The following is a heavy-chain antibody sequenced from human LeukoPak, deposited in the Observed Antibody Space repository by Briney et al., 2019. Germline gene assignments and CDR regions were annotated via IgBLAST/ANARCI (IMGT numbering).Heavy chain of an antibody. Sequence: SETLSLTCAVCGGSFSGYYWSWIRQPPGKGLEWIGEINHSGSTNYNPSLKSRVTISVDTSKNQFSLKLSSVTAADTAVYYCARTKPTVTTDYWGQGTLVTVSS. D-gene: IGHD4-17*01. V-gene: IGHV4-34*01. J-gene: IGHJ4*02. CDR1: GGSFSGYY. CDR3: ARTKPTVTTDY. CDR2: INHSGST.